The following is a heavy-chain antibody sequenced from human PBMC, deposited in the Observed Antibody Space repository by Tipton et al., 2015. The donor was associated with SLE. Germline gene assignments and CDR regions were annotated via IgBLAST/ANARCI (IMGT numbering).Heavy chain of an antibody. Sequence: LRLSCAVSGYSISSGYYWGWIRQPPGKGLEWIGSIYHSGSTYYNPSLKSRATISVDTSKNQFSLKLSSVTAADTAVYYCAHDRSGYYYNDAFDIWGQGTMVTVSS. CDR2: IYHSGST. V-gene: IGHV4-38-2*01. CDR1: GYSISSGYY. D-gene: IGHD3-22*01. J-gene: IGHJ3*02. CDR3: AHDRSGYYYNDAFDI.